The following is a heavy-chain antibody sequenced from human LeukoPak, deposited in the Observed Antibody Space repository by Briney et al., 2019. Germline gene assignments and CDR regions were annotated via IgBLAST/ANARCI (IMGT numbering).Heavy chain of an antibody. CDR1: GFTFSSYG. CDR3: AKLGWDDSYGYGDAFDI. J-gene: IGHJ3*02. D-gene: IGHD5-18*01. Sequence: PGGSLRLSCAASGFTFSSYGMHWVRQAPGKGLEWVAVISYDGSNKYYADSVKGRFTISRDNSKNTLYLQMNSLRAGDTAVYYCAKLGWDDSYGYGDAFDIWGQGTMVTVSS. CDR2: ISYDGSNK. V-gene: IGHV3-30*18.